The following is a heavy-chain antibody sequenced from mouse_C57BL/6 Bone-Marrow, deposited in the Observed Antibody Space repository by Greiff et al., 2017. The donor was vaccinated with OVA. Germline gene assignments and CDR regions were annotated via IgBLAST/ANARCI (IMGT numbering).Heavy chain of an antibody. J-gene: IGHJ1*03. D-gene: IGHD1-1*01. V-gene: IGHV7-1*01. CDR3: ARDAPYYYGSSHWYFEV. CDR1: GFTFSDFY. CDR2: SRNKANDYTT. Sequence: EVKVVESGGGLVQSGRSLRLSCATSGFTFSDFYMEWVRQAPGKGLEWIAASRNKANDYTTEYSASVKGRFIVSRDTSQSILYLQMNALRAEDTAIYYCARDAPYYYGSSHWYFEVGGTGTTVTVSS.